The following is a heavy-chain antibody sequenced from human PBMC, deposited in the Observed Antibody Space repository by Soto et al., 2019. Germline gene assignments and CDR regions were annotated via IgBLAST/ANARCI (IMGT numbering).Heavy chain of an antibody. CDR1: GYTFTTYG. J-gene: IGHJ4*02. CDR3: GSSGVDFGELSFADY. V-gene: IGHV1-18*01. D-gene: IGHD3-10*01. Sequence: QVQLVQSGPEVKKPGASVKVSCKASGYTFTTYGFSWVRQAPGQGLEWLGWISVYSGNTNYAPKLQGRVTVATDRSTNTADVELRSLRSDDTAVYYCGSSGVDFGELSFADYWGQGTLVTVSS. CDR2: ISVYSGNT.